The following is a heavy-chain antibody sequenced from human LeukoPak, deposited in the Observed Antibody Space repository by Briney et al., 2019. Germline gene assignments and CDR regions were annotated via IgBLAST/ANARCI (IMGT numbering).Heavy chain of an antibody. CDR3: AKDGGGYYPSYYYYMDV. J-gene: IGHJ6*03. V-gene: IGHV3-30*02. CDR2: IRYDGSNK. Sequence: PGGSLRLSCAASGFTFSSYGMHWVRQAPGKGLEWVAFIRYDGSNKYYADSVKGRFTISRDNSKNTLYLQMNRLRAEDTAVYYCAKDGGGYYPSYYYYMDVWGKGTTVTISS. CDR1: GFTFSSYG. D-gene: IGHD3-22*01.